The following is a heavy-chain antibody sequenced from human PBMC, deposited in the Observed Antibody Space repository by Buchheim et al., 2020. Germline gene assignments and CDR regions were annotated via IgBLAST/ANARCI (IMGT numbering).Heavy chain of an antibody. CDR3: AGHYWKRLDY. J-gene: IGHJ4*02. D-gene: IGHD1-1*01. CDR1: GGSFSGYY. V-gene: IGHV4-34*01. Sequence: QVQLQQWGAGLLKPSETLSLTCAVYGGSFSGYYWSWIRQPPGKGLEWFGEINHSGSTNYNPSLKSRVTISVDTSKNQFSLELGAVTGAETAGYYCAGHYWKRLDYWGQGTL. CDR2: INHSGST.